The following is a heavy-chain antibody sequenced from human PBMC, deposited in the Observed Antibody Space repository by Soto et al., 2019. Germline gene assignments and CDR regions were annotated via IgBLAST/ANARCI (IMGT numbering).Heavy chain of an antibody. CDR1: GGSISSSSYY. CDR3: ARQCLPGYCGGEGIEY. Sequence: PSETLSLTCTVSGGSISSSSYYWGWIRQPPGKGLEWIGSIYYSGSTYYNPSLKSRVTISVDTSKNQFSLKLSSVTAADTAVYYCARQCLPGYCGGEGIEYWGQGTLVTVSS. D-gene: IGHD2-21*01. V-gene: IGHV4-39*01. CDR2: IYYSGST. J-gene: IGHJ4*02.